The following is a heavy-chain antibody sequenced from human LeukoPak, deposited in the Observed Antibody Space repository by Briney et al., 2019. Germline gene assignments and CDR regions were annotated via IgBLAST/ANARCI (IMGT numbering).Heavy chain of an antibody. CDR2: IYSGGST. J-gene: IGHJ3*02. V-gene: IGHV3-66*01. CDR3: ARSLPKHDAFDI. Sequence: GGSLRLSCAASGFTVSSNYMSWVRQAPGKGLEWVSVIYSGGSTYYADSVKGRFTISRDNSKNTLYLQMNSLRAEDTAVYYCARSLPKHDAFDIWGQGTMVTVSS. CDR1: GFTVSSNY.